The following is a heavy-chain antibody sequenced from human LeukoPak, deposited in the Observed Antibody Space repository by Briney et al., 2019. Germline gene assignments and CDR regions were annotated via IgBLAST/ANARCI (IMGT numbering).Heavy chain of an antibody. V-gene: IGHV3-7*04. Sequence: GGTLRLSCAVSGFTLSSYWMNWVRQAPGKGREWVANIKQDGSEKYYVDSVKGRFTISRDNAKNSLYLQMNSLRAEDTAVYYCARSYSSGSYYTDYWGQGTLVTVSS. D-gene: IGHD3-10*01. J-gene: IGHJ4*02. CDR3: ARSYSSGSYYTDY. CDR1: GFTLSSYW. CDR2: IKQDGSEK.